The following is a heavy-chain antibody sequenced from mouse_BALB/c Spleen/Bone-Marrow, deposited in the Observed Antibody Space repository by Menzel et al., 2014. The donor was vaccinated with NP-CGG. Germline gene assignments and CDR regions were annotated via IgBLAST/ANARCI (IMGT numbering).Heavy chain of an antibody. CDR1: GYAFSSSW. CDR2: IYPGDEST. D-gene: IGHD4-1*01. CDR3: ARSPTGTFAY. Sequence: VQLQQSGPELVKPGASVKISCKASGYAFSSSWMNWVMQRPGQGLEWIGRIYPGDESTNYNGKSKGKATLTADKSSSTAYMQLSSLTSVDSAVYFCARSPTGTFAYWGQGTLVTVSA. J-gene: IGHJ3*01. V-gene: IGHV1-82*01.